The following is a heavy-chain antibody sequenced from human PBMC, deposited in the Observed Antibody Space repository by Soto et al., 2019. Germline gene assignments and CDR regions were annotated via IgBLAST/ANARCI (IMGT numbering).Heavy chain of an antibody. Sequence: PGGSLRLSCAASGFTFSSYAMSWVRQAPGKGLEWVSTISGTGGSTNYADSVKVRFTISRDNSKNTLYLQMNSPRAEDTAVYYCAKDHGSGTYYYGMDVWAQGTTVTVSS. CDR1: GFTFSSYA. CDR2: ISGTGGST. V-gene: IGHV3-23*01. D-gene: IGHD3-10*01. J-gene: IGHJ6*02. CDR3: AKDHGSGTYYYGMDV.